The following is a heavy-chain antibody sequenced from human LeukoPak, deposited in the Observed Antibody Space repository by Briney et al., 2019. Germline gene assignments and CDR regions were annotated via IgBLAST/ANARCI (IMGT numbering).Heavy chain of an antibody. CDR2: INADGSTA. CDR1: GFTFGNSW. V-gene: IGHV3-74*01. J-gene: IGHJ3*01. D-gene: IGHD5-24*01. Sequence: GGSLRLSCAASGFTFGNSWVHWVRQAPGKGLVWVSLINADGSTATYADSVKGRFIISRDNARNTLSLQMNSLTIEDTAVYYCVVVVEPPDSDGFDVWGQGTLITVSS. CDR3: VVVVEPPDSDGFDV.